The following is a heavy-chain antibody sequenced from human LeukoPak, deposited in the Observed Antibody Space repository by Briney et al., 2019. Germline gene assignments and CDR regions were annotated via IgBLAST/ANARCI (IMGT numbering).Heavy chain of an antibody. CDR3: ARQAIPYSSSPKGAFDI. CDR2: IDPGDSDT. D-gene: IGHD6-13*01. CDR1: GYSFTSYW. V-gene: IGHV5-51*01. J-gene: IGHJ3*02. Sequence: GESLKISCKGSGYSFTSYWIGWVRQMPGKGLEWMGIIDPGDSDTRYSPSFQGQVTISADKSISTAYLQWSSLKASDTAMYYCARQAIPYSSSPKGAFDIWGQGTMVTVSS.